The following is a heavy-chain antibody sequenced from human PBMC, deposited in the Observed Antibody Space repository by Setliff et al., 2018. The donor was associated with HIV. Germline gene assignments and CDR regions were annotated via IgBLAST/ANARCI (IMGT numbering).Heavy chain of an antibody. V-gene: IGHV5-51*01. CDR3: ARALDFLTEQLNWFFPL. CDR2: IYPGDSDT. Sequence: PGESLKISCKASGYRFTSYWIAWVRQMPGKGLEWMGIIYPGDSDTRYSPSFQGQVTLSVDKSISTAYLQWNSLKASDTAIYYCARALDFLTEQLNWFFPLWGRGTLGTVSS. CDR1: GYRFTSYW. J-gene: IGHJ2*01. D-gene: IGHD3-9*01.